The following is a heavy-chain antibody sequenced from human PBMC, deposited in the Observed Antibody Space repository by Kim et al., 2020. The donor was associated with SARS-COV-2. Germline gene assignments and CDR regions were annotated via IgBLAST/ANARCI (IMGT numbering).Heavy chain of an antibody. CDR3: ASRYCTNGVCYHPYDAFDI. CDR2: IYPGDSDT. J-gene: IGHJ3*02. D-gene: IGHD2-8*01. V-gene: IGHV5-51*01. CDR1: GYSFTSYW. Sequence: GESLKISCKGSGYSFTSYWIGWVRQMPGKGLEWMGIIYPGDSDTRYSPSFQGQVTISADKSISTAYLQWSSLKASDTAMYYCASRYCTNGVCYHPYDAFDIWGQGTMVTVSS.